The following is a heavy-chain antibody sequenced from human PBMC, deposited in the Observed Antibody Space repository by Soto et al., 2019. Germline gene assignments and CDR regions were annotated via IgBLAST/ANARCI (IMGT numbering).Heavy chain of an antibody. V-gene: IGHV1-3*01. CDR1: GYTFTSYA. Sequence: QVQLVQSGAEVKKPGASVKVSCKASGYTFTSYAMHWVRQAPGQRLEWMGWINAGNGNTKYSQKFQGRVTITRDTSASTAYMELSSLRSEDTAVYYCARDLSLEQWLAQFDYWGQGTLVTVSS. J-gene: IGHJ4*02. D-gene: IGHD6-19*01. CDR3: ARDLSLEQWLAQFDY. CDR2: INAGNGNT.